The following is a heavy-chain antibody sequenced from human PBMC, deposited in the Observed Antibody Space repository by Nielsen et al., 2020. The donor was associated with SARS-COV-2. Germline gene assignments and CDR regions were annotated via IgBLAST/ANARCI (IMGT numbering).Heavy chain of an antibody. J-gene: IGHJ4*02. CDR1: GFTFSSYA. D-gene: IGHD3-22*01. CDR3: VKDLYDSSGYYPWQFDY. V-gene: IGHV3-64D*06. CDR2: ISSNGGST. Sequence: GESLKISCSASGFTFSSYAMHWVRQAPGKGLEYVSAISSNGGSTYYADSVKGRFTISRDNSKNTLYLQMSSLRAEDTAVYYCVKDLYDSSGYYPWQFDYWGQGTLVTVSS.